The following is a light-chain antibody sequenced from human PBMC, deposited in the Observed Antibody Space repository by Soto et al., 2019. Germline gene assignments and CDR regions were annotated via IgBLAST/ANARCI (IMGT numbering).Light chain of an antibody. Sequence: EIVLTQSPDTLSLSPGEGATLSCRASQSVSNNYLAWYQQKPGQAPRLLIYGASSRATGIPDRFSGSGSGTDFTLTISRLEPEDFAVYYCQQYGSSSTFGGGTKVEIK. CDR3: QQYGSSST. CDR2: GAS. J-gene: IGKJ4*01. V-gene: IGKV3-20*01. CDR1: QSVSNNY.